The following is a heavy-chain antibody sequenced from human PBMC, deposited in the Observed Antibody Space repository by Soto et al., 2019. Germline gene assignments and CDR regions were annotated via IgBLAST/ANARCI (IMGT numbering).Heavy chain of an antibody. J-gene: IGHJ4*02. V-gene: IGHV4-34*01. CDR3: GATRPSYYYDSMGPR. CDR1: GGSFSGYY. D-gene: IGHD3-22*01. CDR2: INHSGST. Sequence: TSETLSLTCAVYGGSFSGYYWSWIRQPPGKGLEWIGEINHSGSTNYNPSLKSRVTISVDTSKNQFSLKLSSVTAADTAVYYCGATRPSYYYDSMGPRWGQGTLVTVSS.